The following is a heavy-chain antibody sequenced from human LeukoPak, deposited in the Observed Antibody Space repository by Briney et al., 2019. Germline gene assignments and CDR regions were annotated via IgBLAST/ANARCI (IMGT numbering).Heavy chain of an antibody. Sequence: ESGPTLVNPTQTLTLTCTFSGFSLSTSGVGVGWIRQPPGKALEWLALTYWNDDKRYSPSLKSRLTITKDTSKNQVVLTMTNMDPVDTATYYCAHVDTAMDYFDYWGQGTLVTVSS. J-gene: IGHJ4*02. V-gene: IGHV2-5*01. D-gene: IGHD5-18*01. CDR1: GFSLSTSGVG. CDR2: TYWNDDK. CDR3: AHVDTAMDYFDY.